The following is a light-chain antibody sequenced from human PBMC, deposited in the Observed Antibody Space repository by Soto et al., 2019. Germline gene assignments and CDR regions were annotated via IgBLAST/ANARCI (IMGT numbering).Light chain of an antibody. J-gene: IGKJ1*01. CDR1: QSLSSN. Sequence: DIVMTQSPATLSVSPGERATLSCRASQSLSSNLAWYQQKPGQAPRLLIYAASTRATGIPARFSGSGSGTGFTLTISSLQSEDFAVYYCQQYHIWPPWTFGQGTKVDIK. CDR3: QQYHIWPPWT. V-gene: IGKV3-15*01. CDR2: AAS.